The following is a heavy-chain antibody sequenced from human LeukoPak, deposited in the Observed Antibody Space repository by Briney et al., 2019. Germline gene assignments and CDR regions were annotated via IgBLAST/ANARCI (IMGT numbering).Heavy chain of an antibody. V-gene: IGHV3-30-3*01. D-gene: IGHD5-24*01. CDR1: GFTFSSYA. CDR3: AKELDNRDGFDY. CDR2: ISYDGSNK. Sequence: GGSLRLSCAASGFTFSSYAMHWVRQAPGKGLEWVAVISYDGSNKYYADSVKGRFTISRDNSKNTLYLQMNSLRAEDTAVYYCAKELDNRDGFDYWGQGTLVTVSS. J-gene: IGHJ4*02.